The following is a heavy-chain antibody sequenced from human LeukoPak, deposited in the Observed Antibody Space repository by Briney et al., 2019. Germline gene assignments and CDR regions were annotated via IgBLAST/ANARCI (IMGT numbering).Heavy chain of an antibody. V-gene: IGHV3-74*01. CDR1: GFTFSNFD. CDR2: INNDGSST. J-gene: IGHJ4*02. D-gene: IGHD6-13*01. Sequence: GGSLRLSCTASGFTFSNFDMNWVRQAPGKGLVWVSRINNDGSSTSYADSVKGRFTISRDNAKNTLYLQMKSLRAEDTAVYYCASSIRAAAPDYWGQGTLVTVSS. CDR3: ASSIRAAAPDY.